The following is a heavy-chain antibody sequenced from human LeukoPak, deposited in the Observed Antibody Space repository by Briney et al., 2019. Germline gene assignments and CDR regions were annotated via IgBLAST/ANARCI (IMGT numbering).Heavy chain of an antibody. Sequence: GGSLRLSCAASGFTFDDYAMHWVRQAPGKGLEWVSGISWNSGSIGYADSVKGRFTISRDNAKNSLYLQMNSLRAEDMALYYCAKDSEDYYDSSGYFDIWGQGTMVTVSS. CDR2: ISWNSGSI. CDR1: GFTFDDYA. J-gene: IGHJ3*02. D-gene: IGHD3-22*01. CDR3: AKDSEDYYDSSGYFDI. V-gene: IGHV3-9*03.